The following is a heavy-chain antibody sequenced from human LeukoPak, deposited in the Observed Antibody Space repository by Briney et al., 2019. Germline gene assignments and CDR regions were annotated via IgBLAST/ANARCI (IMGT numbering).Heavy chain of an antibody. D-gene: IGHD2-21*02. J-gene: IGHJ4*02. CDR1: GYTFTSYG. CDR3: ASRGAYCGGDCYRLFDY. Sequence: ASVKVSCKASGYTFTSYGISWVRQAPGQGLEWMGWISAYNGNTNYAQKFQGRVTMTRDTSISTAYMELSRLRSDDTAVYYCASRGAYCGGDCYRLFDYWGQGTLVTVSS. CDR2: ISAYNGNT. V-gene: IGHV1-18*01.